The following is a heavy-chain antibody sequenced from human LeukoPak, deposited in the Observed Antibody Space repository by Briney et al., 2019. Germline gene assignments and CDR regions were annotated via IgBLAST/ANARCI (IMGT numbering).Heavy chain of an antibody. J-gene: IGHJ4*02. Sequence: PGGSLRLSCAASGFTFSSYSMNWVRQAPGKGLEWVSSISSGSSYIYYADSVKGRFTISRDNAKNSLYLQMNSLRAEDTAVYYCARAPSRREQWLVGPPDYWGQGTLVTVSS. D-gene: IGHD6-19*01. CDR2: ISSGSSYI. CDR3: ARAPSRREQWLVGPPDY. CDR1: GFTFSSYS. V-gene: IGHV3-21*01.